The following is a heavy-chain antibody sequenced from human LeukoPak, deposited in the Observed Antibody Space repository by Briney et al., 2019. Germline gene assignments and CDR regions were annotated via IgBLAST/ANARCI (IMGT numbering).Heavy chain of an antibody. CDR3: ARVRDFWSGYYVDY. V-gene: IGHV1-2*02. CDR2: INPNSGGT. Sequence: ASVKGSCKASGYTFTGYYMHWVRQAPGQGLEWMGWINPNSGGTNYAQKFQGRVTMTRDTSISTAYMELSRLRSDDTAVYYCARVRDFWSGYYVDYRGQGTLVTVSS. CDR1: GYTFTGYY. J-gene: IGHJ4*02. D-gene: IGHD3-3*01.